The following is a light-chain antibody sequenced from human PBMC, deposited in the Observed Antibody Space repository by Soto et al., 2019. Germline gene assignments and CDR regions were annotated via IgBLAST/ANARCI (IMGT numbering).Light chain of an antibody. CDR1: SSDVGSYNL. V-gene: IGLV2-23*01. Sequence: QSVLTQPASVSGSPGQSITISCTGTSSDVGSYNLVSWYQHHRGKAPKVIIYEDSKRPSGASNRFSGSKSGNTASLTISGLQAEDEDDYYCCSYAGSSSWVFGGGTKLTVL. CDR3: CSYAGSSSWV. CDR2: EDS. J-gene: IGLJ2*01.